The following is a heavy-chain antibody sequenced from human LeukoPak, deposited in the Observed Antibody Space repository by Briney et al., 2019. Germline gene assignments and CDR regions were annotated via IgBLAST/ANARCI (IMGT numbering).Heavy chain of an antibody. D-gene: IGHD5-18*01. CDR3: ARIFIRNGYSSYFDC. J-gene: IGHJ4*02. CDR1: GFSISSGHY. Sequence: SETRSLTCTVSGFSISSGHYWGWVRQPPGAGLEWIGSVYQSGTTYYNPSLKSRVTTSVDMSKNQFSLRLRPVTAADTAVYYCARIFIRNGYSSYFDCWGQGTLVTVSS. V-gene: IGHV4-38-2*02. CDR2: VYQSGTT.